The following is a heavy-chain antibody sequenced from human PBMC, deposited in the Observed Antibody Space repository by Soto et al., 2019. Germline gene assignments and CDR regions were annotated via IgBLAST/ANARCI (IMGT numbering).Heavy chain of an antibody. CDR1: GGSISSYY. Sequence: PSETLSLTCTVSGGSISSYYWSWIRQPPGKGLEWIGYIYYSGSTNYNPSLKSRVTISVDTSKNQFSLNLRSVSDADTAVYYCARATESHYFDYWGRGILVTVSS. CDR3: ARATESHYFDY. V-gene: IGHV4-59*01. J-gene: IGHJ4*02. CDR2: IYYSGST.